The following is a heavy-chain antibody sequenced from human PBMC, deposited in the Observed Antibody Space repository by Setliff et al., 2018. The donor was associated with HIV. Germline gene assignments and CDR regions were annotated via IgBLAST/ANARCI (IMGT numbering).Heavy chain of an antibody. CDR2: INAGNGNT. CDR1: GYTFTSYS. CDR3: ARGRGPSRFDY. J-gene: IGHJ4*01. V-gene: IGHV1-3*01. Sequence: ASVKVSCKASGYTFTSYSMYWVRQAPGQRLEWMGWINAGNGNTKYSQKFQGRVTITRDTSASTAYMELSSLRAEDTSVYYCARGRGPSRFDYWGQGTLVTVSS.